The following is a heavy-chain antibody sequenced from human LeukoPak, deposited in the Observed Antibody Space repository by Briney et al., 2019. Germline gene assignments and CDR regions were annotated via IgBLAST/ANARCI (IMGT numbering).Heavy chain of an antibody. CDR3: ARDPGILVRGSGRGYDGNYYHMDV. Sequence: GASVKVSCKAFGYTFTSNYMHWVRQAPGQGPEWMGVISPSGGSTTYAQKFQGRVTLTRDMSTSTDYLELSSLRSEDTAVYYCARDPGILVRGSGRGYDGNYYHMDVWGKGTMVTITS. V-gene: IGHV1-46*01. D-gene: IGHD3-10*01. CDR2: ISPSGGST. J-gene: IGHJ6*03. CDR1: GYTFTSNY.